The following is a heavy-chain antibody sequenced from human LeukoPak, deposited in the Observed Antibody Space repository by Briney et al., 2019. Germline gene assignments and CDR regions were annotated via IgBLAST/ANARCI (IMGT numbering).Heavy chain of an antibody. CDR2: IIPILGIA. V-gene: IGHV1-69*04. D-gene: IGHD3-22*01. Sequence: ASVKVSCKASGGTFSSYAISWVRQASGQGLEWMGRIIPILGIANYAQKFQGRVTITADKSTSTAYMELSSPRSEDTAVYYCARGPHYYDSSGYYYGYWGQGTLVTVSS. J-gene: IGHJ4*02. CDR3: ARGPHYYDSSGYYYGY. CDR1: GGTFSSYA.